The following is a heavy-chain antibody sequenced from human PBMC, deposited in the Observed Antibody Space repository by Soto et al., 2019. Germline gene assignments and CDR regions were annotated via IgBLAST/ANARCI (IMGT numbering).Heavy chain of an antibody. CDR2: IYYSGTT. V-gene: IGHV4-31*03. Sequence: QVQLQESGPGLVKPSQTLSLTCTVSGDSISSGGYYWSWIRQHQGKGLEWIGYIYYSGTTYYNPSLESRVTISADTSENQFSLKVNSVTVADTAVYYCASTYYTGSSGPFDYWGQGTLVTVSS. CDR3: ASTYYTGSSGPFDY. D-gene: IGHD3-22*01. J-gene: IGHJ4*02. CDR1: GDSISSGGYY.